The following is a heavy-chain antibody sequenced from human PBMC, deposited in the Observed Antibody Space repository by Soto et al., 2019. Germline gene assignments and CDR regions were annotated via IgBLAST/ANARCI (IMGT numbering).Heavy chain of an antibody. D-gene: IGHD2-15*01. CDR3: SKDIVVVVAATPVAFDI. CDR2: ISGSGGST. J-gene: IGHJ3*02. V-gene: IGHV3-23*01. CDR1: GFTFSSYA. Sequence: GGSLRLSCAASGFTFSSYAMSWVRQAPGKGLEWVSAISGSGGSTYYADSVKGRFTISRDNSKNTLYLQMNSLRAEDTSVYYCSKDIVVVVAATPVAFDIWGQGTMVTVSS.